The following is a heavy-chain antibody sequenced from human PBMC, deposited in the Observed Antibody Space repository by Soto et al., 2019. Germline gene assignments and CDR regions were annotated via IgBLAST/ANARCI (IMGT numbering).Heavy chain of an antibody. J-gene: IGHJ6*02. CDR2: INHSGST. Sequence: SETLSLTCAVYGGSFSGYYWSWIRQPPGKGLEWIGEINHSGSTNYNPSLKSRVTISVDTSKNQFSLKLSSVTAADTAVYYCARAENYYGSGSRKYYHYGMDVWGQGTTVTVSS. D-gene: IGHD3-10*01. V-gene: IGHV4-34*01. CDR3: ARAENYYGSGSRKYYHYGMDV. CDR1: GGSFSGYY.